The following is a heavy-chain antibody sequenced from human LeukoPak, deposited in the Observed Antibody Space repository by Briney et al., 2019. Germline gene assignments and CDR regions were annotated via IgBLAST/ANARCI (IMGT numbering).Heavy chain of an antibody. CDR2: FYNSGRS. J-gene: IGHJ4*02. V-gene: IGHV4-59*01. CDR3: TRGAGWLIDY. CDR1: DDSISDYY. Sequence: PSETLSLTCTVSDDSISDYYRGWIRQPPGEGLEWIGYFYNSGRSTYNPSLKSRVTISADTSKNHFSLKLNSVTTADTAVYYCTRGAGWLIDYWGQGILVTVSP. D-gene: IGHD3-16*01.